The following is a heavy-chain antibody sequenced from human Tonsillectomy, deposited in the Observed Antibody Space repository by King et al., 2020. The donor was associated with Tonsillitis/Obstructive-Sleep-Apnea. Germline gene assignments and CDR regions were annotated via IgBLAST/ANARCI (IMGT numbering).Heavy chain of an antibody. CDR1: GYTFTNYC. D-gene: IGHD3-3*01. CDR3: ARDHGVNYSYYYMDV. Sequence: QLVQSGAEVKKPGASVKVSCRASGYTFTNYCIHWVRQAPGQGLEWMGIIYPSGGSTNYAQKFQGRVTMTRDTSTKTVSMELSSLGSEDTAVYYCARDHGVNYSYYYMDVWGTGTTVTVSS. CDR2: IYPSGGST. J-gene: IGHJ6*03. V-gene: IGHV1-46*01.